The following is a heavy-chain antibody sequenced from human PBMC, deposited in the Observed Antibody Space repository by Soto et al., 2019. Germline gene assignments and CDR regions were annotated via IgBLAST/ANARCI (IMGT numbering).Heavy chain of an antibody. J-gene: IGHJ6*02. D-gene: IGHD3-22*01. CDR1: GYTFTGYY. CDR2: INPNSGGT. Sequence: ASVKVSCKASGYTFTGYYMHWVRQAPGQGLEWMGWINPNSGGTNYAQKFQGWVTMTRDTSISTAYMELSRLRSDDTAVYYCARDIIARRGYYYYYYGMDVWGQGTTVTVSS. CDR3: ARDIIARRGYYYYYYGMDV. V-gene: IGHV1-2*04.